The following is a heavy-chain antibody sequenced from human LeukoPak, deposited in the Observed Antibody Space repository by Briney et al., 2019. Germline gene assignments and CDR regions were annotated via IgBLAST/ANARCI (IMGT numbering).Heavy chain of an antibody. J-gene: IGHJ5*02. D-gene: IGHD3-16*01. CDR2: IHTSWTT. Sequence: KPSETLSLTCTVSGDSMSSYYWNFIRQPAGKGLEWIGRIHTSWTTYYNLSLKSRITMSVDTSRNQFSLRLTSVTAADTAVYYCARGDYYDGGGRNWFDPWGQGTLVTVSS. CDR3: ARGDYYDGGGRNWFDP. V-gene: IGHV4-4*07. CDR1: GDSMSSYY.